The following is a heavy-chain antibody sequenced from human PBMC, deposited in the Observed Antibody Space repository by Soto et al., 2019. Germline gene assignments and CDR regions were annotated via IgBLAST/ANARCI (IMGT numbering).Heavy chain of an antibody. CDR3: ARVGSTSCYCFDY. V-gene: IGHV4-34*01. CDR1: GGSFSGYY. Sequence: SETLSLTCAVYGGSFSGYYWSWNRQPPGKGLEWIGEINHSGSTNYNPSLKSRVTISVDTSKNQFSLKLSSVTAADTAVYYCARVGSTSCYCFDYWGQGTLVTVSS. D-gene: IGHD2-2*01. CDR2: INHSGST. J-gene: IGHJ4*02.